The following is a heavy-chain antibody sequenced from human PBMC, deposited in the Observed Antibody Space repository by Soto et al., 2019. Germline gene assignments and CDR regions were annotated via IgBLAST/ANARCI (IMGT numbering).Heavy chain of an antibody. V-gene: IGHV1-69*12. CDR1: GGTFSSYA. Sequence: QVQLVQSGAEVKKPGSSVKVSCKASGGTFSSYAISWVRQAPGQGLEWMGGIIPIFGTANYAQKFQGRVTITADESTSTAYMGVSSLRSEDTAVNYCARDRLRYFAWLYYYYYGMDVWGQGTTVTVSS. D-gene: IGHD3-9*01. J-gene: IGHJ6*02. CDR2: IIPIFGTA. CDR3: ARDRLRYFAWLYYYYYGMDV.